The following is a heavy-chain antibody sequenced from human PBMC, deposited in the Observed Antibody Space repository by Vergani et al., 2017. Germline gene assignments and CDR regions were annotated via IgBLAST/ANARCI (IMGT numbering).Heavy chain of an antibody. CDR2: ISAYNGNT. V-gene: IGHV1-18*04. Sequence: QVQLVQSGAEVKKPGSSVKVSCKASGYTFTSYGISWVRQAPGQGLEWMGWISAYNGNTNYAQKLQGRVTMTTDTSTSTAYMELSSLRSEDTAVYYCARDWGDDSSGYYENDAFDIWGQGTMVTVSS. J-gene: IGHJ3*02. CDR1: GYTFTSYG. CDR3: ARDWGDDSSGYYENDAFDI. D-gene: IGHD3-22*01.